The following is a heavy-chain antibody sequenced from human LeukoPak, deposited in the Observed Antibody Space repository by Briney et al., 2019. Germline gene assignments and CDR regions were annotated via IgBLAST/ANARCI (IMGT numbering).Heavy chain of an antibody. CDR1: GFTFSSYW. Sequence: GGSLRLSCAASGFTFSSYWMHWVRQAPGKGLVWVSRINSDGSSTSYADSVKGRFTISRDNSKNTLYLQMNSLRAEDTAVYYCAREGQLVQKFDYWGQGTLVTVSS. CDR2: INSDGSST. J-gene: IGHJ4*02. D-gene: IGHD6-6*01. V-gene: IGHV3-74*01. CDR3: AREGQLVQKFDY.